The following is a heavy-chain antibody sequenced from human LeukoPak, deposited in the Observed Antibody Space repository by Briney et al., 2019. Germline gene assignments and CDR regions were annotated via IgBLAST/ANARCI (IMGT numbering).Heavy chain of an antibody. V-gene: IGHV4-38-2*02. Sequence: SETLSLTCTVSGYSISSGYYWGWIRQPPGKGLEWIGSIYHSGSTYYNPSLKSRVTISVDTSKNQFSLKLNSVTAADTAVYYCARVSGSYDYYYYMDVWGKGTTVTISS. CDR2: IYHSGST. D-gene: IGHD1-26*01. J-gene: IGHJ6*03. CDR1: GYSISSGYY. CDR3: ARVSGSYDYYYYMDV.